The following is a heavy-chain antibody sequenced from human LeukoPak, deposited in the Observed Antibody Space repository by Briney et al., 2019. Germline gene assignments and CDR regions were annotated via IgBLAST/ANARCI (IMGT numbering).Heavy chain of an antibody. CDR2: IYSSGST. CDR1: GGSISSSYYY. CDR3: ARGQSRVAAGWFDP. V-gene: IGHV4-39*01. J-gene: IGHJ5*02. D-gene: IGHD2-15*01. Sequence: SETLSLTCTVSGGSISSSYYYWGWIRQPPGKGLEWIGSIYSSGSTYYNPSLKSRVTISVDTSKNQFPLKLSSVTAADTAVYYCARGQSRVAAGWFDPWGQGTLVTVSS.